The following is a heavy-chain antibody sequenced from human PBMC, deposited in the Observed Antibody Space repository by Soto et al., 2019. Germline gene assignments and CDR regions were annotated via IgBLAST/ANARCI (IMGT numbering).Heavy chain of an antibody. D-gene: IGHD3-9*01. Sequence: ASVKVSCKASGGTFSIYAISWVRQAPGQGLEWMGGIIPIFGTANYAQKFQGRVTITADESTSTAYMELSSLRSEDTAVYYCARCSYYDILTGPYYYGMDVWGQGTTVTVSS. CDR1: GGTFSIYA. J-gene: IGHJ6*02. CDR3: ARCSYYDILTGPYYYGMDV. V-gene: IGHV1-69*13. CDR2: IIPIFGTA.